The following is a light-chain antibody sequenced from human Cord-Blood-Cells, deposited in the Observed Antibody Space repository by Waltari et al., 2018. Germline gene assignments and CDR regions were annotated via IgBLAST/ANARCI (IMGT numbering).Light chain of an antibody. Sequence: DIQMTQSPSSLSASVGDRVTITCRASQSIISYLNWYQQKPGEAPKLLIYAASSLQSGVPSRFSGSGSETDFTLTISSLQPEDFATYYCQQSYSTPYTFGQGTKLEIK. CDR1: QSIISY. V-gene: IGKV1-39*01. CDR3: QQSYSTPYT. CDR2: AAS. J-gene: IGKJ2*01.